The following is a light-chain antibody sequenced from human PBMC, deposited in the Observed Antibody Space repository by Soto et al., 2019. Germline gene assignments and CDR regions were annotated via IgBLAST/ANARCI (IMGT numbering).Light chain of an antibody. J-gene: IGKJ4*01. CDR2: DVS. CDR1: QTISNW. CDR3: QQCDKYHLT. Sequence: DIQMTQSPSTLSASVGDRVTITCRASQTISNWLAWYQQKPGKAPNLLIYDVSTLGSGVPSRFSGSGSGTEFTLTISSLQPDDFATYYCQQCDKYHLTFGGGTKVDIK. V-gene: IGKV1-5*01.